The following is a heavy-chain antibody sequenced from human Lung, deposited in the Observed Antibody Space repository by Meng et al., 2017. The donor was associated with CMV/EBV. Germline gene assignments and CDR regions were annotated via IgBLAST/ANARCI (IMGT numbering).Heavy chain of an antibody. CDR2: IIPILGVT. Sequence: SXXVSXKASGGSFSRFVVSWVRQAPGQGPEWMGGIIPILGVTNYAQKFQGRLTITADKSTTTVYLEWSSLRAADTALYYCVFSEEYYHFRSGPDLYYHYGMDVWXQGTXVNGAS. V-gene: IGHV1-69*10. CDR1: GGSFSRFV. CDR3: VFSEEYYHFRSGPDLYYHYGMDV. J-gene: IGHJ6*02. D-gene: IGHD3-3*01.